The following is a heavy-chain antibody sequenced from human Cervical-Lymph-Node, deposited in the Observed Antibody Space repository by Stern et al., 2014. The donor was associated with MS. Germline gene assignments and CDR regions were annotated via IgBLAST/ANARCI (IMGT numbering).Heavy chain of an antibody. J-gene: IGHJ4*02. V-gene: IGHV1-24*01. Sequence: QVQLVQSGAEVKKPGASVTVSCNVAGHPLSELAMHWLRQLPTRGLEWMGQFDPEDGETVYAQQFQGRLSMTEDTSTGTAYMTRTALSSKDAAVYSCPTDRGVKWAPGPLVTVPS. CDR2: FDPEDGET. CDR3: PTDRGVK. D-gene: IGHD3-10*01. CDR1: GHPLSELA.